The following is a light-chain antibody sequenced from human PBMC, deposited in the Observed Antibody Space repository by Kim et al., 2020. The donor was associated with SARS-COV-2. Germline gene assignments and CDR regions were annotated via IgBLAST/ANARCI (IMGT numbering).Light chain of an antibody. CDR3: QAWDSSTVV. Sequence: SYELTQPPSVSVSPGQTASITCSGDKLGDEYACWYQQKPGQSPVLVIYQDNKRPSGIPERFSGSNSGNTATLTISGTQAIDEADYYCQAWDSSTVVFGGGTQLTVL. CDR1: KLGDEY. J-gene: IGLJ3*02. CDR2: QDN. V-gene: IGLV3-1*01.